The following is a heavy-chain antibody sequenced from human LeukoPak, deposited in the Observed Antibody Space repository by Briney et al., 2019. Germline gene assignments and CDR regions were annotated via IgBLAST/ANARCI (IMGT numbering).Heavy chain of an antibody. CDR1: GFTFSSYA. CDR3: ARGSGWYKAVDY. D-gene: IGHD6-19*01. Sequence: PGGSLRLSCAASGFTFSSYAMTWVRQAPGKGLEWVSSISDRDHNTYYADSVKGRFTISRDNSKNTLYLQMNSLRAEDTAVYYCARGSGWYKAVDYWGQGTLVTVSS. CDR2: ISDRDHNT. J-gene: IGHJ4*02. V-gene: IGHV3-23*01.